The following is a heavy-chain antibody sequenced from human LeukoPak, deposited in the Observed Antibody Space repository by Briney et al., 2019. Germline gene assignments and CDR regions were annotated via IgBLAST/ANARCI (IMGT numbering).Heavy chain of an antibody. V-gene: IGHV3-53*01. D-gene: IGHD2-15*01. CDR3: AREVVSTPSYFDS. CDR2: LYRGDSA. Sequence: GGSLRLSRAASGFTVSSSYMYWVRQAPGKGLEWVSFLYRGDSAIYAESVRGRFTISRDNSKNTLYLLMNSLIPEDTAVYYCAREVVSTPSYFDSWGQGTLVTVSS. J-gene: IGHJ4*02. CDR1: GFTVSSSY.